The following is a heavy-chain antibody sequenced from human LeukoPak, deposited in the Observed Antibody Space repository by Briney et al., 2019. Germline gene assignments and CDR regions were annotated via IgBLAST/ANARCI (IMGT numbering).Heavy chain of an antibody. CDR3: TGDVYQH. Sequence: GGSLRLSCAASGLTVNSKYMSWVRQAPGKGLEWVSIIYSGGSTSYADSVKGRFTISRDNSKNRVYLQMNGLRAEDTAVYYCTGDVYQHWGQGTLVTVSS. CDR2: IYSGGST. D-gene: IGHD1-14*01. J-gene: IGHJ1*01. V-gene: IGHV3-53*01. CDR1: GLTVNSKY.